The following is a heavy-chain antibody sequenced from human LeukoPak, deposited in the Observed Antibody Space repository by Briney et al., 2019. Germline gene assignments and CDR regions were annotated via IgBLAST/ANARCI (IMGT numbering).Heavy chain of an antibody. V-gene: IGHV3-9*01. CDR2: ISWNSGSI. CDR3: ARRAGGYSHPYDY. D-gene: IGHD4-23*01. CDR1: GFTFDDNA. Sequence: AGGSLRLSCAASGFTFDDNAMHWVRQAPGKGLEWVSGISWNSGSIGYADSVKGRFTISRDNAKNSLYLQMNSLRAEDTAVYYCARRAGGYSHPYDYWGQGILVTVSS. J-gene: IGHJ4*02.